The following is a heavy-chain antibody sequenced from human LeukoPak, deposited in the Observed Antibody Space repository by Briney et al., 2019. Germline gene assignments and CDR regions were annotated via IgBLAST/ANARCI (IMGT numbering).Heavy chain of an antibody. CDR2: INHSGST. J-gene: IGHJ6*02. V-gene: IGHV4-34*01. CDR1: GGSFSGYY. CDR3: ARVQEPYYYYGMDV. D-gene: IGHD1-14*01. Sequence: SETLSLTCAVYGGSFSGYYWSWIRQPPGKGLEWIGEINHSGSTNYNPSLKSRVTISVDTSKNQFSLKLSSVTAADTAVYYCARVQEPYYYYGMDVWGQGTTVTVSS.